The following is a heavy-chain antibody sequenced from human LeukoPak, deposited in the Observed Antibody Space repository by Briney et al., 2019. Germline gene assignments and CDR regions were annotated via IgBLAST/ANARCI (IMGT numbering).Heavy chain of an antibody. CDR3: ARGGRIPRLQYFDY. CDR1: GGSFSGYY. J-gene: IGHJ4*02. CDR2: INHSGST. V-gene: IGHV4-34*01. Sequence: SETLSLTCAVYGGSFSGYYWSWIRQPPGKGLEWIGEINHSGSTNYNPSLKSRVTISVDTSKNQFSLKLSSVTAADTAAYYCARGGRIPRLQYFDYWGQGTLVTVSS. D-gene: IGHD5-18*01.